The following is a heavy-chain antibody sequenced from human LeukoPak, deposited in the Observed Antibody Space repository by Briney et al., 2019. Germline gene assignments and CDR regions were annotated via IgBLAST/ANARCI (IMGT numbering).Heavy chain of an antibody. CDR1: GFTFSSHY. Sequence: PGGSLRLSCAASGFTFSSHYMAWVRQAPGKALEWVSYISSGGTNTIYADSVKGRFTISRDNARNSVSLQMNSLRAEDTAVYSCARDLELAYFDYWGQGTLVTVSS. CDR3: ARDLELAYFDY. J-gene: IGHJ4*02. CDR2: ISSGGTNT. V-gene: IGHV3-48*01. D-gene: IGHD6-6*01.